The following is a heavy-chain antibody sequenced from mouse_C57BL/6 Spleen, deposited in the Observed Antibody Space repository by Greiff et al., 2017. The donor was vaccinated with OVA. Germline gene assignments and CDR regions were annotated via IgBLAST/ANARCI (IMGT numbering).Heavy chain of an antibody. Sequence: VKLKQSGAELVRPGASVTLSCKASGYTFTDYEMHWVKQTPVHGLEWIGAIDPETGGTAYNQKFKGKAILTADKSSSTAYMELRSLTSEDSAVYYFTTGRLYDYGGAMAYWGQGTSVTVSS. D-gene: IGHD2-4*01. J-gene: IGHJ4*01. V-gene: IGHV1-15*01. CDR3: TTGRLYDYGGAMAY. CDR1: GYTFTDYE. CDR2: IDPETGGT.